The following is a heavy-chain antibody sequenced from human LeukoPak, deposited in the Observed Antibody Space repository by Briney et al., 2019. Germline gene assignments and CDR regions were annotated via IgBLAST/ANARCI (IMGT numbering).Heavy chain of an antibody. CDR1: GFTFSSYE. CDR2: ISSSGTTI. Sequence: GGSLRLSCAASGFTFSSYEMNWVRQAPGEGLEWVSYISSSGTTIYYADSVEGRFTISRDNAKNSLYLQMNSLRAEDTAVYYCATLRRYENLYYYYYYMDVWGKGTTVTISS. D-gene: IGHD3-16*01. J-gene: IGHJ6*03. V-gene: IGHV3-48*03. CDR3: ATLRRYENLYYYYYYMDV.